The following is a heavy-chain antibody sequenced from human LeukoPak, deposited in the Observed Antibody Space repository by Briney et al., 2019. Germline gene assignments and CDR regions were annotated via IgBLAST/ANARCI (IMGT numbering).Heavy chain of an antibody. CDR3: ARASWVSTADAVR. CDR1: GLSFSSFA. Sequence: PGGSLRLSCAASGLSFSSFAMSWVRQAPARGLEWLSSMKGTGETIYADSVRGRCTLFRDSSRNTVYLQLNNLRVEDTAVYYCARASWVSTADAVRWGQGTVVTVSS. V-gene: IGHV3-23*01. J-gene: IGHJ4*02. D-gene: IGHD3-16*01. CDR2: MKGTGET.